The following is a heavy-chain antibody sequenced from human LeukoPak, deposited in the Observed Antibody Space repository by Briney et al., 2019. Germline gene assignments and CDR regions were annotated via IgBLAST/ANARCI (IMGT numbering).Heavy chain of an antibody. Sequence: ASVTVSCTASGYTFTSYAMHWVRQAPGQGLEWMGWINPNSGGTNYAQKFQGWVTMTRDTSISTAYMELSRLRSDDTAVYYCARDLGGSGRIRDPYGMDVWGQGTTVTVSS. CDR1: GYTFTSYA. J-gene: IGHJ6*02. D-gene: IGHD3-10*01. V-gene: IGHV1-2*04. CDR3: ARDLGGSGRIRDPYGMDV. CDR2: INPNSGGT.